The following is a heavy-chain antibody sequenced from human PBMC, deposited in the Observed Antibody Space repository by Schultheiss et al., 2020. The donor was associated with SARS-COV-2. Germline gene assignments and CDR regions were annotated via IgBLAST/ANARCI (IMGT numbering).Heavy chain of an antibody. J-gene: IGHJ6*02. CDR2: ASFDGSNK. Sequence: GGSLRLSCTASGFTFSKYAFHWVRQAPGKGPEWVAVASFDGSNKYYADYVKGRFTISRDNSKNTLYMQMNSLRTEDTAVYYCARVVGDCSGCDCSYYYLYGMQVWGQGTTVTVSS. V-gene: IGHV3-30*04. CDR1: GFTFSKYA. CDR3: ARVVGDCSGCDCSYYYLYGMQV. D-gene: IGHD2-15*01.